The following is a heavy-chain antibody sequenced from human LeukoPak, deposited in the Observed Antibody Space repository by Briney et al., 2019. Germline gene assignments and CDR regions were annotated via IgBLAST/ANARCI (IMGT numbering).Heavy chain of an antibody. V-gene: IGHV4-30-2*03. J-gene: IGHJ4*02. D-gene: IGHD6-19*01. CDR1: GVSISSGGYS. CDR2: IYHSGST. CDR3: ARQSGDQSSAWYFDA. Sequence: PSETLSLTCAVSGVSISSGGYSWSWIRQPPGKGLEWIGYIYHSGSTYYNPSLKSRVTTSVDTSTDQFSLRLSSATAADTAIYYCARQSGDQSSAWYFDAWGQGTLVTVSS.